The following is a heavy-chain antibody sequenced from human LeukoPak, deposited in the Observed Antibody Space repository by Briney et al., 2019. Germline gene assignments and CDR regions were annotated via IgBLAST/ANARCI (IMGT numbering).Heavy chain of an antibody. CDR1: GFTFSSYA. V-gene: IGHV3-23*01. Sequence: GGSLRLSCAASGFTFSSYAMSWVRQAPGKGLEWVSAISGSGGSTYYADSVKGRFTISRDNAKNSLYLQMNSLRAEDTALYYCAKSLSYCSSTSCYNGGAFDIWGQGTMVTVSS. D-gene: IGHD2-2*01. J-gene: IGHJ3*02. CDR2: ISGSGGST. CDR3: AKSLSYCSSTSCYNGGAFDI.